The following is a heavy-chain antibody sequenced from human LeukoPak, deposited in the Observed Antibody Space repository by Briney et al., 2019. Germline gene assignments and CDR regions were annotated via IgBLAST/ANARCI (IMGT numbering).Heavy chain of an antibody. D-gene: IGHD3-10*01. CDR1: GGSISSTTYY. Sequence: SETLSLTCTVSGGSISSTTYYWAWIRQPPGKALDWIGSTFYSVTTYYNPSLKSRVAISVDTSQNQFSLNLSSVTAADTAVYYCATGRRGGAFDIWGQGKLVTVSS. CDR3: ATGRRGGAFDI. CDR2: TFYSVTT. V-gene: IGHV4-39*07. J-gene: IGHJ3*02.